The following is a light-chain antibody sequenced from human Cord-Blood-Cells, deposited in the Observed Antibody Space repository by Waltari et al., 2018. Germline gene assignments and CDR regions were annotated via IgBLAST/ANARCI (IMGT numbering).Light chain of an antibody. V-gene: IGLV2-14*01. CDR1: SSDVGGYNY. CDR3: SSYTSSSTLV. Sequence: QSALTQPASVSGSPAQSITISCTGTSSDVGGYNYVPWYQQHPGKAPKLMIYDVSKRPSGVSNRFSGSKSGNTASLTISGLQAEDEADYYCSSYTSSSTLVFGGGTKLTVL. J-gene: IGLJ3*02. CDR2: DVS.